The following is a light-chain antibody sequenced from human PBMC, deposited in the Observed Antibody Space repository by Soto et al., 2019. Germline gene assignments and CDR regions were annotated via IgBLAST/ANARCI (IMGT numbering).Light chain of an antibody. CDR1: SSDVGGYNY. Sequence: QSVLTQPASVSGSPGQSITISCTGTSSDVGGYNYVSWYQQHPGKAPNLMIYEVSNRPSGVSNRFSGSKSGNTASLTISGLQAEDGADYYCSSYTSSSTLWVFGGGTKLTVL. CDR3: SSYTSSSTLWV. V-gene: IGLV2-14*01. J-gene: IGLJ3*02. CDR2: EVS.